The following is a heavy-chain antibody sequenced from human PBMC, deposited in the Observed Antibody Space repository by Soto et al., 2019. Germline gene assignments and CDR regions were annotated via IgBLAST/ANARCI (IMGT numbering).Heavy chain of an antibody. CDR2: INGRSNYM. J-gene: IGHJ4*02. Sequence: XGSLRLSCAASGFTFSAYSMNWVRQAPGKGLEWVSSINGRSNYMYYADSVKGRFTISRDNAKKSLYLQMNSLRAEDTAVYYCAREDGIVGTTSAFDYWGQGTLVTVSS. CDR3: AREDGIVGTTSAFDY. D-gene: IGHD1-26*01. V-gene: IGHV3-21*01. CDR1: GFTFSAYS.